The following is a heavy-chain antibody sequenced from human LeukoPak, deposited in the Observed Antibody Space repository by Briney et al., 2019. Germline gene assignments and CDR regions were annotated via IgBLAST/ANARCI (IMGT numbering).Heavy chain of an antibody. CDR3: AKSLFSLTDY. D-gene: IGHD2-21*01. Sequence: GGSLRLSCAASGFTLSSSGMHWVRQALGKGLEWVAVISYDGSKKYYADSVKGRFTISRDNSKNTLYLQMNSLRAEDTAVYYCAKSLFSLTDYWGQGTLVTVSS. J-gene: IGHJ4*02. V-gene: IGHV3-30*18. CDR2: ISYDGSKK. CDR1: GFTLSSSG.